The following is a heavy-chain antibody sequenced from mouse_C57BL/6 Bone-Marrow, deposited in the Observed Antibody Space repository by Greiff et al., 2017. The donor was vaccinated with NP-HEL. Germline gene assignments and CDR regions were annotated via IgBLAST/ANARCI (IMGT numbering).Heavy chain of an antibody. CDR3: AREGVNYCDY. CDR1: GYAFSSSW. D-gene: IGHD2-2*01. Sequence: VQLQQSGPELVKPGASVKISCKASGYAFSSSWMNWVKQRPGKGLEWIGRIYPGDGDTNYNGKFKGKATLTADKSSSTAYMQLSSLTSEDSAVYFCAREGVNYCDYWGQGTTLTVSS. V-gene: IGHV1-82*01. CDR2: IYPGDGDT. J-gene: IGHJ2*01.